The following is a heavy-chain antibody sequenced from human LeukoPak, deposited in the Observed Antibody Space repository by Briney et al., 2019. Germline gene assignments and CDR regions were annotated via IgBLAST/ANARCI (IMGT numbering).Heavy chain of an antibody. CDR2: ISTSGSSI. V-gene: IGHV3-48*03. Sequence: GGSLRLSCAASGFTFSTYEINWVRQAPGKGLEWLSHISTSGSSIHYADSVKGRFTISRDNAKNTLYLQMNSLRAEDTAVYYCARLAVTTDFDYWGQGTLVTVSS. CDR1: GFTFSTYE. D-gene: IGHD4-17*01. CDR3: ARLAVTTDFDY. J-gene: IGHJ4*02.